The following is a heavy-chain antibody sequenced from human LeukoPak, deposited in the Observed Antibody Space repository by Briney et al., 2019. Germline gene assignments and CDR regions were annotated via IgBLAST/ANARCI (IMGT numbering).Heavy chain of an antibody. D-gene: IGHD3-22*01. Sequence: PGGSLRLSCAASGFTFSSYAMHWVRQAPGKGLEWVAVISYDGSNKYYADSVKGRFTISRDNSKNTLYLQMNSLRAEDTAVYYCARDGGYYYDSSGYYYWGQGTLVTVSS. CDR2: ISYDGSNK. J-gene: IGHJ4*02. CDR1: GFTFSSYA. V-gene: IGHV3-30-3*01. CDR3: ARDGGYYYDSSGYYY.